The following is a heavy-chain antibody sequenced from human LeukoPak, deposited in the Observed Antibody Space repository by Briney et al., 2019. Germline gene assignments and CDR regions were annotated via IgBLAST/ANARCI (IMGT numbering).Heavy chain of an antibody. D-gene: IGHD6-13*01. J-gene: IGHJ4*02. CDR2: VDPEDGET. CDR3: ATDSLVSSSSDRPLGGFDY. Sequence: ASVKISCKVSGYTFTDYYMHWVQQAPGKGLEWMGLVDPEDGETIYAEKFQGRVTITPDTSTDTAYMELSSLRSEDTAVYYCATDSLVSSSSDRPLGGFDYWGQGTLVTVSS. CDR1: GYTFTDYY. V-gene: IGHV1-69-2*01.